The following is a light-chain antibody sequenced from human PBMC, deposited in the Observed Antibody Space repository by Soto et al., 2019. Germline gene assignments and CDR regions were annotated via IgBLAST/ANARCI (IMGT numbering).Light chain of an antibody. V-gene: IGKV3-15*01. CDR1: QSVSSN. Sequence: EIVMTQSPATLSVSPGERATLSCRASQSVSSNLGWYQQKPGQAPRLLIYGASTRATGIPARFSGSGSGTEFTLTISSLQSEDFAVYYCQQYNKWSSTFGQGTRLEIK. J-gene: IGKJ5*01. CDR3: QQYNKWSST. CDR2: GAS.